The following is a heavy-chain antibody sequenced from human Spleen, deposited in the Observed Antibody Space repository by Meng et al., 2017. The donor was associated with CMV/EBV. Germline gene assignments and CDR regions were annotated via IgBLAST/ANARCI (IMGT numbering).Heavy chain of an antibody. CDR1: SDSMW. D-gene: IGHD3-3*01. V-gene: IGHV4-4*02. CDR3: ARGQSYDFWNGYYRGRWFDS. CDR2: MFHSGST. Sequence: SDSMWWSWVRQPPGKGLEWIGEMFHSGSTNYNPSLRSRVMISVDTSKNQFSLKLNSVTAADTAVYYCARGQSYDFWNGYYRGRWFDSWGQGTLVTVPQ. J-gene: IGHJ5*01.